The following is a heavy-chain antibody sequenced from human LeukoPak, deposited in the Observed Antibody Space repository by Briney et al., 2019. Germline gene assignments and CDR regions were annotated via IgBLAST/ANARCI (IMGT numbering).Heavy chain of an antibody. CDR3: ARGRLGFLEWLLSGGGIDY. CDR1: GYTFTGYY. V-gene: IGHV1-2*06. CDR2: INPNSGGT. Sequence: ASVKVSCKASGYTFTGYYMHWVRQVPGQGLEWKGRINPNSGGTNYAQKFQGRVTMTRDTSISTAYMELSRLRSDDTAVYYCARGRLGFLEWLLSGGGIDYWGQGTLVTVSS. D-gene: IGHD3-3*01. J-gene: IGHJ4*02.